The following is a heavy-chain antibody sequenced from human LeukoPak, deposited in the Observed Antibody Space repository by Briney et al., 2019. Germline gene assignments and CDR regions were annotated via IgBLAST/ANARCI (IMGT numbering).Heavy chain of an antibody. J-gene: IGHJ4*02. CDR1: GGTFSSYA. CDR3: ASGYCSSTSCYTTLDY. D-gene: IGHD2-2*02. V-gene: IGHV1-69*13. Sequence: SVKVSCKASGGTFSSYASSWVRQAPGQGLEWMGGIIPIFGTANYAQKFQGRVTITADESTSTAYMELSSLRSEDTAVYYCASGYCSSTSCYTTLDYWGQGTLVTVSS. CDR2: IIPIFGTA.